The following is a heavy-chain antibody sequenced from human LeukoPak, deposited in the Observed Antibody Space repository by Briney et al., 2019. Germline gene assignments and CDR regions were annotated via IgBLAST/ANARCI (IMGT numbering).Heavy chain of an antibody. D-gene: IGHD3-10*01. J-gene: IGHJ4*02. CDR3: ARGRGGFQFDY. CDR2: IIPIFGTA. V-gene: IGHV1-69*13. Sequence: EASVKVSCKASGGTFSSYAISWVRQAPGQGLEWMGGIIPIFGTANYAQKFQGRVTITADESTSTAYMELNSLRSEDTAVYYCARGRGGFQFDYWGQGTLVTVSS. CDR1: GGTFSSYA.